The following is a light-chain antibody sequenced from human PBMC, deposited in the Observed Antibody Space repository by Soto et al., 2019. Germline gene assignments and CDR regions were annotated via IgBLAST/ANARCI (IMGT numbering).Light chain of an antibody. CDR3: NSYTXSSTYV. V-gene: IGLV2-14*03. Sequence: QSALTQPASVSGSPGQSITISCTGTSSDVGGFNYVSWYQQHPGKAPKLMIYDVTNRPSGVSYRFSGSKSGNTASLTISGLQAEXEXXYYCNSYTXSSTYVFGTGTKLTVL. J-gene: IGLJ1*01. CDR2: DVT. CDR1: SSDVGGFNY.